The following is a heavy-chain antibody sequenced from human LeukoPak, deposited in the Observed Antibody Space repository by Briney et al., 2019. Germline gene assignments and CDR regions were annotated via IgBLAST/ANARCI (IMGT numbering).Heavy chain of an antibody. CDR2: IKQDGSDR. D-gene: IGHD6-13*01. CDR1: GFTLSNYW. V-gene: IGHV3-7*02. CDR3: VGSAADTTPRR. Sequence: GGSLRLSCAASGFTLSNYWMSWVRDAPGKALEWLANIKQDGSDRQYVDSVKGRFTISRDNAKNSLYLQMNSLRAEDTAFYYCVGSAADTTPRRWGQGTLVTVSS. J-gene: IGHJ4*02.